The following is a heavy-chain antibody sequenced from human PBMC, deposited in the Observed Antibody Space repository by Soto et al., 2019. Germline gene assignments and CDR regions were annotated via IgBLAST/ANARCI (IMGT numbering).Heavy chain of an antibody. J-gene: IGHJ4*02. V-gene: IGHV4-34*01. CDR2: INDSGST. D-gene: IGHD6-25*01. Sequence: QVQLQQWGAGLLNPSETLSLTCAVYGGSFSGYYWSWIRQPPGKGLEWIGEINDSGSTNYNPSLKSRVTISVDTSKNQFSLKLSSVTAADTAVYYCARMWGGYNSHWGQGTLVTVSS. CDR1: GGSFSGYY. CDR3: ARMWGGYNSH.